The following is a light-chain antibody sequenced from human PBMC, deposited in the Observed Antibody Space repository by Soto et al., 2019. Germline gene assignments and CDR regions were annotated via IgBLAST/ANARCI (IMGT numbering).Light chain of an antibody. J-gene: IGLJ2*01. CDR2: EVS. CDR3: SSFSSTSTFV. V-gene: IGLV2-14*01. CDR1: SSDVGGYNY. Sequence: QSALTQPASVSGSPGQSITIYCIGSSSDVGGYNYVSWYQHHPGRVPKPMIFEVSDRPSGVSSRFSGSKSGNTAYLTISGLQAEVEADYYSSSFSSTSTFVFGGGTKLTVL.